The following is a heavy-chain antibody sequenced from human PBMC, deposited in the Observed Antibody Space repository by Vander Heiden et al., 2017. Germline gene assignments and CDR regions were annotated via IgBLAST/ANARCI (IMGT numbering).Heavy chain of an antibody. Sequence: QVQLQQWGAGLSKPSETLSLTCAVHGGSFSGYYWSWIRQPPGKGLEWIGEINHSGSTNYNPSLKSRVTISVDTSKNQFSLKLSSVTAADTAVYYCARGYVGATRDDAFDIWGQGTMVTVSS. CDR1: GGSFSGYY. D-gene: IGHD1-26*01. J-gene: IGHJ3*02. CDR2: INHSGST. CDR3: ARGYVGATRDDAFDI. V-gene: IGHV4-34*01.